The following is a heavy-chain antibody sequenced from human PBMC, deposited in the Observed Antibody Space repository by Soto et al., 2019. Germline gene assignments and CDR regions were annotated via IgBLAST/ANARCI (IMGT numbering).Heavy chain of an antibody. J-gene: IGHJ4*02. Sequence: QVQLQESGPGLVKPSQTLSLTCTVSGGSISSGGYYWSWIRQHPVKGLEWIGFISYSGSTYYNPSLKSRVAISVDTSQTQCSLILTSVTAADTAVYYCSGRRLSFDSCGQGTLVTVSS. CDR3: SGRRLSFDS. V-gene: IGHV4-31*03. D-gene: IGHD3-16*02. CDR2: ISYSGST. CDR1: GGSISSGGYY.